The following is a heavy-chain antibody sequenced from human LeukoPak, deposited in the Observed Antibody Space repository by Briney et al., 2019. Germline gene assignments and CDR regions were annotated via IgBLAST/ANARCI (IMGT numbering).Heavy chain of an antibody. CDR3: AARITIFGVEF. Sequence: PGGSLRLSCAASGFTFSDYYMSWIRQAPGEGLEWVSYISSSGSTIYYADSVKGRSTISRDNAKNSLYLQMNSLRAEDTAVYYCAARITIFGVEFWGQGTLVTVSS. V-gene: IGHV3-11*04. J-gene: IGHJ4*02. D-gene: IGHD3-3*01. CDR1: GFTFSDYY. CDR2: ISSSGSTI.